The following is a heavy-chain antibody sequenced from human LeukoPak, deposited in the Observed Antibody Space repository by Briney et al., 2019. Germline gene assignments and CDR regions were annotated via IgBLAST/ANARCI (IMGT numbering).Heavy chain of an antibody. J-gene: IGHJ4*02. CDR2: IYYSGST. V-gene: IGHV4-30-4*08. CDR1: GGSISSGDYY. Sequence: SETLSLTCTVSGGSISSGDYYWSWIRQPPGKGLEWIGYIYYSGSTYYNPSLKSRVTISVDTSKNQFSLKLSSVTAADTTVYYCARDSTVTKSSRYFDYWGQGTLVTVSS. CDR3: ARDSTVTKSSRYFDY. D-gene: IGHD4-17*01.